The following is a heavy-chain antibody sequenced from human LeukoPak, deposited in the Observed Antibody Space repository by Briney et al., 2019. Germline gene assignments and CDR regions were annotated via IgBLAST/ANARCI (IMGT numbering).Heavy chain of an antibody. CDR2: IIPIFGTA. D-gene: IGHD2-2*02. CDR1: GGTFSSYA. V-gene: IGHV1-69*13. Sequence: ASVKVSCKASGGTFSSYAISWVRQAPGQGLEWMGVIIPIFGTANYAQKFQGRVTITADESTSTSYMELSSLRSEDTAVYYCARRVPAAICLDCIRDTNWFDPWGQGTLVTVSS. J-gene: IGHJ5*02. CDR3: ARRVPAAICLDCIRDTNWFDP.